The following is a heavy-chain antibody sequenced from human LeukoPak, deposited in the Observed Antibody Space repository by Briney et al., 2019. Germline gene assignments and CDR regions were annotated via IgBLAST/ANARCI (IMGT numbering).Heavy chain of an antibody. J-gene: IGHJ3*02. CDR1: GFTFSSFT. CDR2: ISSTSTYI. D-gene: IGHD2-2*01. Sequence: KPGGSLRLSCAASGFTFSSFTMNWVRQAPGKGLEWVSSISSTSTYIHYADSVKGRFTISRDNAKNSLYLQMNSLRAEDTAVYYCARDRTVYSTSCYYCPDAFDIWGQGTMVTVSS. V-gene: IGHV3-21*01. CDR3: ARDRTVYSTSCYYCPDAFDI.